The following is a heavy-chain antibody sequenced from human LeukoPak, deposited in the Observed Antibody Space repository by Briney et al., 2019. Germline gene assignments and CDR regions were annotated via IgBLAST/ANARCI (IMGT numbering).Heavy chain of an antibody. J-gene: IGHJ4*02. CDR3: ARATVTTVDY. V-gene: IGHV4-34*01. Sequence: TSETLSLTCAVYGGSFSGYYWSWIRQPPGKGLEWIGEINHSGSTNYNPSLKSRVTISVDTSKNQFSLKLRSLTAADTAVFYCARATVTTVDYWGQGTLVTVSS. CDR2: INHSGST. D-gene: IGHD4-11*01. CDR1: GGSFSGYY.